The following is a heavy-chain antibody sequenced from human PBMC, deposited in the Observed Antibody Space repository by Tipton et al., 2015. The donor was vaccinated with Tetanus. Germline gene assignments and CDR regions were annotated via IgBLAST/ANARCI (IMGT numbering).Heavy chain of an antibody. J-gene: IGHJ4*02. D-gene: IGHD4-11*01. Sequence: LRLSCTVSGGSISNYYWSWIRQPPGKGLEWIGYIYYSGSTNYNPSLKSRVTISVDTSKNQFSLNLSSVTAAGTAVYYCARGTTLDYWGQGTLVTVSS. CDR3: ARGTTLDY. CDR2: IYYSGST. V-gene: IGHV4-59*01. CDR1: GGSISNYY.